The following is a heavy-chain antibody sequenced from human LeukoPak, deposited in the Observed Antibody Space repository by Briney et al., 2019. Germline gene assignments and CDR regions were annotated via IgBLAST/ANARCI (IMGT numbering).Heavy chain of an antibody. V-gene: IGHV3-30*18. J-gene: IGHJ6*02. Sequence: GGSLRLSCAASGFTFRSYGMHWVRQAPGKGLEWVAVISYEGSNQYYADSVKGRFTISRDNSKNTLYLQMNSLRAEDTAVYYCAKDQSDLYYYYGMDVWGQGTTVTVSS. CDR3: AKDQSDLYYYYGMDV. CDR2: ISYEGSNQ. CDR1: GFTFRSYG.